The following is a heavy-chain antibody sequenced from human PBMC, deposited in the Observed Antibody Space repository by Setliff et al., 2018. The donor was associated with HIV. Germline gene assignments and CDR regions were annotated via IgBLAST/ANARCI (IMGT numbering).Heavy chain of an antibody. CDR3: ARERRYCSGGSCSKFFDY. J-gene: IGHJ4*02. CDR1: GYTFTNYY. V-gene: IGHV1-8*02. CDR2: MNPNSGNT. Sequence: GASVKVSCKASGYTFTNYYMHWVRQATGQGLEWMGWMNPNSGNTAYAQKFQGRVTMPRNTSISTAYMELSSLRSEDTAVYYCARERRYCSGGSCSKFFDYWGQGTLVTVSS. D-gene: IGHD2-15*01.